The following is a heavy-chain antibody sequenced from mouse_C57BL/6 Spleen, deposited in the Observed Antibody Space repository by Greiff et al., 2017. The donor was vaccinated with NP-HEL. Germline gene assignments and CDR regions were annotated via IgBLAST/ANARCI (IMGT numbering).Heavy chain of an antibody. V-gene: IGHV1-80*01. CDR2: IYPGDGAT. J-gene: IGHJ1*03. CDR1: GYAFSSYW. Sequence: VQVVESGAELVKPGASVKISCKASGYAFSSYWMNWVKQRPGQGLEWIGQIYPGDGATNYNGKFKGKATLTADKSSSTAYMQLSSLTSEDSAVDFWARRGLAHWDFDVWGTGTTVTVSS. D-gene: IGHD3-1*01. CDR3: ARRGLAHWDFDV.